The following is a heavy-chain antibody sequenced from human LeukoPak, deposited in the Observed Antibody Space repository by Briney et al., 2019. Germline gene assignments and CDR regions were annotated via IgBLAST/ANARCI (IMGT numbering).Heavy chain of an antibody. J-gene: IGHJ3*02. V-gene: IGHV3-30*04. CDR2: ISYDGSNK. Sequence: GGSLRLSCAASGFTFSSYVMHWVRQAPGKGLEWVAVISYDGSNKYYADSVKGRSTISRDNSKNTLYLQMNSLRAEDTAVYYCARDTGYSSGGDAFDIWGQGTMVTVSS. CDR3: ARDTGYSSGGDAFDI. D-gene: IGHD6-19*01. CDR1: GFTFSSYV.